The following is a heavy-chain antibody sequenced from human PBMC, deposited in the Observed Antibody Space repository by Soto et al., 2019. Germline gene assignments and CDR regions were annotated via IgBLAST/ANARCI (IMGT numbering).Heavy chain of an antibody. Sequence: QVQLHESGPGLVKPSQTLSLTCTVSGGSISDDDYYWNWIRQSPGKGLEWIGHIYYNGNTYYNPSLKSRLPRSFDTSQNQFSPHLTSVIAADSALYFCARATTVTSSFFFYGLDVWGPGTTVTVSS. V-gene: IGHV4-30-4*01. D-gene: IGHD4-17*01. CDR2: IYYNGNT. CDR3: ARATTVTSSFFFYGLDV. CDR1: GGSISDDDYY. J-gene: IGHJ6*02.